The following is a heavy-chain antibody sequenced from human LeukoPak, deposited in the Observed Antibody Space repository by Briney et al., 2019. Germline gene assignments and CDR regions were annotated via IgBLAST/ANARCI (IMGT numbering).Heavy chain of an antibody. J-gene: IGHJ1*01. Sequence: PSETLSLTCAVYGGSFSGYYWSWIRQPPGKGLEWIGYIYYSGSTNYNPSLKSRVTISVDTSKNQFSLKLSSVTAADTAVYYCARAWVPYYYDSSGYRDAAVEYFQHWGQGTLVTVSS. V-gene: IGHV4-59*01. D-gene: IGHD3-22*01. CDR1: GGSFSGYY. CDR2: IYYSGST. CDR3: ARAWVPYYYDSSGYRDAAVEYFQH.